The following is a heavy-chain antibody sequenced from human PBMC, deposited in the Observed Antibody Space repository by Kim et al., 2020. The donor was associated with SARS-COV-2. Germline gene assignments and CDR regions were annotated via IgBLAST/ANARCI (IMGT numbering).Heavy chain of an antibody. Sequence: SETLSLTCAVYGGSFSGYYWSWIRQPPGKGLEWIGEINHSGSTNYNPSLKSRVTISVDTSKNQFSLKLSSVTAADTAVYYCARGITMIVVVIPYNWFDPWGQGTLVTVSS. CDR2: INHSGST. J-gene: IGHJ5*02. CDR1: GGSFSGYY. CDR3: ARGITMIVVVIPYNWFDP. D-gene: IGHD3-22*01. V-gene: IGHV4-34*01.